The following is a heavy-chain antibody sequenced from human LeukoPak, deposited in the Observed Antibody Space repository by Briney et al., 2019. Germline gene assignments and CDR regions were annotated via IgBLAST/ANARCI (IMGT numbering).Heavy chain of an antibody. J-gene: IGHJ4*02. CDR2: IKQDGSEK. CDR3: ARDPSGYADY. CDR1: GFTFSSYW. Sequence: GGSLRLSCAASGFTFSSYWRSWVRQAPGKGLEWVANIKQDGSEKYYVDSVKGRFTISRDNAKNSLYLQRNSLRAEDTAVYYCARDPSGYADYWGQGTLVTVSS. D-gene: IGHD3-22*01. V-gene: IGHV3-7*01.